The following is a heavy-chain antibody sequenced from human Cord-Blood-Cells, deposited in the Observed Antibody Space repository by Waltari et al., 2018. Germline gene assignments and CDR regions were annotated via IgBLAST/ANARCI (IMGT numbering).Heavy chain of an antibody. V-gene: IGHV4-39*01. Sequence: QLQLQESGPGLVQPSETLSPTCTVPGGSISSSSYYWGWIRQPPGKGLEWIGSTDYSGSTYYNPSLKSRVTISVDTSKNQFSLKLSSVTAADTAVYYCARHREGQWLKNWGQGTLVTVSS. CDR1: GGSISSSSYY. CDR3: ARHREGQWLKN. CDR2: TDYSGST. D-gene: IGHD6-19*01. J-gene: IGHJ4*02.